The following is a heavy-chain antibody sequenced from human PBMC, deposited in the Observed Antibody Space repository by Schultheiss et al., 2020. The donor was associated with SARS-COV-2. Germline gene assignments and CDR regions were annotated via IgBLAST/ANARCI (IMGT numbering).Heavy chain of an antibody. CDR1: GFTFSSYA. CDR3: ARAGSSSWADAFDI. CDR2: ISSSSSYI. J-gene: IGHJ3*02. Sequence: GGSLRLSCAASGFTFSSYAMSWVRQAPGKGLEWVSSISSSSSYIYYADSVKGRFTISRDNAKNSLYLQMNSLRAEDTAVYYCARAGSSSWADAFDIWGQGTMVTVSS. V-gene: IGHV3-21*01. D-gene: IGHD6-13*01.